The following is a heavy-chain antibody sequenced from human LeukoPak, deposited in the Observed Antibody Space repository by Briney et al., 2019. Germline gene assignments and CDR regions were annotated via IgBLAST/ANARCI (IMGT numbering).Heavy chain of an antibody. CDR2: IKQDGSEK. CDR1: GFTFSSYW. CDR3: ARDPAEDSSPPTDY. J-gene: IGHJ4*02. Sequence: PGGSLRLSCAASGFTFSSYWMSWVPQAPGKGLEWVANIKQDGSEKYYVDSVKGRFTISRDNAKNSLYLQMNTLRAEDTAVYYCARDPAEDSSPPTDYWGQGTLVTVSS. V-gene: IGHV3-7*01. D-gene: IGHD3-22*01.